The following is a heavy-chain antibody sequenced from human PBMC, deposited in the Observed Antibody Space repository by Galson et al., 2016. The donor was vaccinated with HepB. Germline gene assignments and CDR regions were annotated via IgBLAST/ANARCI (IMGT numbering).Heavy chain of an antibody. J-gene: IGHJ4*02. V-gene: IGHV3-15*01. CDR3: TNFYSGY. D-gene: IGHD1-20*01. CDR2: VKSKTHGGTT. Sequence: SLRLSCAASGFTVSSHYMGWVRQAPGKGLEWVGHVKSKTHGGTTDYAAPVKDRFTISRDDSEDTVYLQMNSLKTEDTAVYFCTNFYSGYWGQGTLVTVSS. CDR1: GFTVSSHY.